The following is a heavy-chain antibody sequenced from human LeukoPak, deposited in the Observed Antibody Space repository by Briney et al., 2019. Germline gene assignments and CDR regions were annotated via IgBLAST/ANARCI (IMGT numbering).Heavy chain of an antibody. J-gene: IGHJ4*02. V-gene: IGHV5-51*01. CDR3: ATSESQTRFDY. D-gene: IGHD1/OR15-1a*01. CDR1: GYSFTSYW. CDR2: IFPGDSDT. Sequence: GESLKISCKGSGYSFTSYWIGWVRQMPGKGLEWIGIIFPGDSDTTYSPSLQGQVTISADTSINTAYLQWSSLRASDTAMYYCATSESQTRFDYWGQGTPVTVSS.